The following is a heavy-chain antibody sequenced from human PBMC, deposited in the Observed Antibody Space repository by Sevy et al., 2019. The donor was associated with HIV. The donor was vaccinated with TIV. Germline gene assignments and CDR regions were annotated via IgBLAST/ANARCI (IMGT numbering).Heavy chain of an antibody. V-gene: IGHV4-4*02. CDR1: GGSISSSNW. J-gene: IGHJ6*02. CDR2: IYHSGST. CDR3: ASAHSIFAAADKYYYYYGMDV. D-gene: IGHD2-2*01. Sequence: SETLSLTCAVSGGSISSSNWWSWVRQPPGKGLEWIGEIYHSGSTNYNPSLKSRVTISVDKSKNQFSLKLSSVTAADTAVYYCASAHSIFAAADKYYYYYGMDVWGQGTTVTVSS.